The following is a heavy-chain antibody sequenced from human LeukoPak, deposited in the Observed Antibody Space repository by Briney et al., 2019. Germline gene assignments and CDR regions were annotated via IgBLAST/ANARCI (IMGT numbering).Heavy chain of an antibody. CDR1: GYTFTGYY. V-gene: IGHV1-2*02. J-gene: IGHJ5*02. CDR2: INPNSGDT. D-gene: IGHD2-2*01. Sequence: ASVKVSCKASGYTFTGYYIHWVRQAPGQGLEWMGWINPNSGDTHYAQKFQGRVTMTRDTSISTAYMDLNSLISDDTAVYYCARVQYQLLFEGNWFDPWAREPWSPSPQ. CDR3: ARVQYQLLFEGNWFDP.